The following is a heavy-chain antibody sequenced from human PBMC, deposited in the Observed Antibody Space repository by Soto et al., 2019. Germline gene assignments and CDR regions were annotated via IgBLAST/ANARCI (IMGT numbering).Heavy chain of an antibody. Sequence: PXGSLILSCSASGVICSDYDMSWVRQAPGKGLEWVSTILVGGSTHYEDSVKGRFTISRDRSKNTVYLQMNSLTVGDTAVYYCAKATATGGGAFDICGQGAMVTVSS. J-gene: IGHJ3*02. D-gene: IGHD2-8*02. CDR1: GVICSDYD. CDR3: AKATATGGGAFDI. CDR2: ILVGGST. V-gene: IGHV3-23*01.